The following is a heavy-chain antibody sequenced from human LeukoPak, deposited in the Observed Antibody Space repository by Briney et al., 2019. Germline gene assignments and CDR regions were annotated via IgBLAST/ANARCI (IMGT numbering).Heavy chain of an antibody. CDR3: ARRGYCSSTSCYVHYGMDV. CDR1: GYSFTSYW. Sequence: GESLKISCKGSGYSFTSYWIGWVRKMPGKGLEWMGIIYPGDSDTRYSPSFQGQVPISADKSISTAYLQWSSLKASDTAMYYCARRGYCSSTSCYVHYGMDVWGQGTTVTVSS. D-gene: IGHD2-2*01. CDR2: IYPGDSDT. J-gene: IGHJ6*02. V-gene: IGHV5-51*01.